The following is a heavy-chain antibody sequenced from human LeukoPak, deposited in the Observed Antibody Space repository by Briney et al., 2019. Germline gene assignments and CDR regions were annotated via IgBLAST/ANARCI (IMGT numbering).Heavy chain of an antibody. Sequence: GESLKISCQGSGYSFSDYWIAWVGQMPGKGLEWMGIIFPADSDTRYRPSFQGQVTISADKSINTAYLQWSSLPASATAIYHCARRTQVVTAVDSSGHGTLVTASS. V-gene: IGHV5-51*01. CDR1: GYSFSDYW. CDR3: ARRTQVVTAVDS. J-gene: IGHJ5*01. CDR2: IFPADSDT. D-gene: IGHD2-21*02.